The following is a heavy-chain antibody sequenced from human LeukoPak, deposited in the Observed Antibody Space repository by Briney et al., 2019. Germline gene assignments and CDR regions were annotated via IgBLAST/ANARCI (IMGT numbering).Heavy chain of an antibody. CDR2: ITGRSDST. CDR3: TKEPELLPSGDWFDP. J-gene: IGHJ5*02. CDR1: GFIFSNFA. D-gene: IGHD1-14*01. Sequence: PGGSLRLSCAASGFIFSNFAMSWVRQTPGKGLEWVSAITGRSDSTYYADSVQGRFTISRDNSQDKLFLQMNSLRDDDTAIYYCTKEPELLPSGDWFDPWGQGTLVTVSS. V-gene: IGHV3-23*01.